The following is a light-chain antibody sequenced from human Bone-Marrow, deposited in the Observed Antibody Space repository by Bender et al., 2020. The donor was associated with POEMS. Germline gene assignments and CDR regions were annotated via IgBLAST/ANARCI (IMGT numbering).Light chain of an antibody. V-gene: IGLV2-23*02. CDR2: EVS. CDR1: SNDVGRYNL. J-gene: IGLJ2*01. CDR3: CSYAGSTTVV. Sequence: QSALTQPRSVSGSPGQSVTISCTGTSNDVGRYNLVSWFQQHPGKVPKLMIYEVSKRPSGVSNRFSGSKSGNTASLTISGLQAEDEADYYCCSYAGSTTVVFGGGTKLTVL.